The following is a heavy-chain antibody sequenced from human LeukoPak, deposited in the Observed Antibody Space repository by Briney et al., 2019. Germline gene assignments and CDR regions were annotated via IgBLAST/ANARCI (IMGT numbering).Heavy chain of an antibody. CDR2: IYYSGST. J-gene: IGHJ6*02. Sequence: SEALSLTCTVSGGSIRSSYYYWGWIRQPPGKGLEWIGYIYYSGSTYYNPSLKSRVTISVDTSKNQFSLKLSSVTAADTAVYYCARDTSYGMDVWGQGTTVTVSS. CDR3: ARDTSYGMDV. CDR1: GGSIRSSYYY. V-gene: IGHV4-39*07.